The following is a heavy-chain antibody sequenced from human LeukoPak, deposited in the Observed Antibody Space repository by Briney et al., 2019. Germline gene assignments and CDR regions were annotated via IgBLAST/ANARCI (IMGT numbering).Heavy chain of an antibody. CDR1: GYSFTSYW. CDR2: IYPGDSDT. CDR3: ARLEGPRYCSSTSCYTRGTTFDY. D-gene: IGHD2-2*02. J-gene: IGHJ4*02. Sequence: GESLKISCKGSGYSFTSYWIGWVRQMPGKGREWMGIIYPGDSDTRYSPSFQGQVTISADKSISTAYLQWSSLKASDTAMYYCARLEGPRYCSSTSCYTRGTTFDYWGQGTLVTVSS. V-gene: IGHV5-51*01.